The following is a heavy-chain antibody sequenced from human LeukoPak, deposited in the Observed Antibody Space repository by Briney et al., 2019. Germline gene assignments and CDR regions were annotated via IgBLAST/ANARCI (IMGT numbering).Heavy chain of an antibody. CDR3: ARGHEWAPNSSPGY. J-gene: IGHJ4*02. D-gene: IGHD6-19*01. CDR1: GYTFTSYD. V-gene: IGHV1-8*01. CDR2: MNPNSGNT. Sequence: ASVKVSCKASGYTFTSYDIHWVRQAAGQGLEWMGWMNPNSGNTGYTQKFQGRVTMTRNTSISTAYMELSSLRSEDTALYYCARGHEWAPNSSPGYWGQGTLVTVSS.